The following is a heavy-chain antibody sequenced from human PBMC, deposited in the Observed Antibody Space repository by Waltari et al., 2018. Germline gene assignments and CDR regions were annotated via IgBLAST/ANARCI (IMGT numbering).Heavy chain of an antibody. D-gene: IGHD5-12*01. CDR2: IYSTGSTK. Sequence: EVQLAESGGGLVQPGGSLRLSCAASGFTFSDFSMNWVRQAPGKGLEWVSYIYSTGSTKYYADSVKGPFTISRDNAQNSLSLQMNSLRADDTAIYYCARGYRKAFDIWGQGTMVTVSS. CDR3: ARGYRKAFDI. V-gene: IGHV3-48*04. J-gene: IGHJ3*02. CDR1: GFTFSDFS.